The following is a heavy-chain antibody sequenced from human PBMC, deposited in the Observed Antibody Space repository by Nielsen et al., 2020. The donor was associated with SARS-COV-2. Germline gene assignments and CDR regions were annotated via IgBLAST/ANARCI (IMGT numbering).Heavy chain of an antibody. CDR3: AREDVLYYGSGSYYL. Sequence: GESLKISCAASGFTFSSYSMNWVRQAPGKGLEWVSYISSSSSTIYYADSAKGRFTISRDNAKNSLYLQMNSLRAEDTAVYYCAREDVLYYGSGSYYLWGQGTLVTVSS. CDR2: ISSSSSTI. J-gene: IGHJ4*02. CDR1: GFTFSSYS. D-gene: IGHD3-10*01. V-gene: IGHV3-48*04.